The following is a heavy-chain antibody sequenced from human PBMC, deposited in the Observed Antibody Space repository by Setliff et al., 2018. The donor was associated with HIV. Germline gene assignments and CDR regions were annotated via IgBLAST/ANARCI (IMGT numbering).Heavy chain of an antibody. Sequence: PSETLSLTCTVSGDFFSSGYYWGWIRQPPGKGLGWIGSIYHSGSTYYNPSPKSRVTISVDTSKNQFSLKLSSVTAADTAVYYCARGGQGGYDYGYYYYYGMDVWGQGTTVTVSS. D-gene: IGHD5-12*01. CDR1: GDFFSSGYY. J-gene: IGHJ6*02. CDR2: IYHSGST. V-gene: IGHV4-38-2*02. CDR3: ARGGQGGYDYGYYYYYGMDV.